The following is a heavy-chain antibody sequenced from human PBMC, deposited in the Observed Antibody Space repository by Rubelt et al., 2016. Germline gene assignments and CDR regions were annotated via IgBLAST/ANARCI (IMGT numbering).Heavy chain of an antibody. D-gene: IGHD6-19*01. Sequence: QLQLQESGPGLVKPSETLSLTCTVSGGSIISDYYWGWIRQPPGKGLEWIGCIHYGGTTYHNPSLKSRVIISVDTSENQFYVKLRSLTAADAAVYYCARVGGAAVAGTSNWFGPWGQGTLVTVSS. CDR2: IHYGGTT. CDR1: GGSIISDYY. CDR3: ARVGGAAVAGTSNWFGP. V-gene: IGHV4-39*07. J-gene: IGHJ5*02.